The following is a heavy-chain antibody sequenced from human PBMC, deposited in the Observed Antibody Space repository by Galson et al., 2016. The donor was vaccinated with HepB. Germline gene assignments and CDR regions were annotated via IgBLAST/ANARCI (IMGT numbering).Heavy chain of an antibody. CDR1: GGSFSGYY. D-gene: IGHD6-19*01. J-gene: IGHJ6*02. Sequence: SETLSLTCAVYGGSFSGYYWSWIRQPPGKGLEWIGEINHSGSTNYSPSLKSRVTISVDTSKNQFSLNLSSVTAADTAVYYCARPSSGPVGGNYYMDVWGQGTTVTVSS. V-gene: IGHV4-34*01. CDR2: INHSGST. CDR3: ARPSSGPVGGNYYMDV.